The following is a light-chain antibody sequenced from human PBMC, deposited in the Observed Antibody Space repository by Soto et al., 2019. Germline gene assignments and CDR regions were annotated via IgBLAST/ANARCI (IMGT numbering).Light chain of an antibody. J-gene: IGKJ1*01. CDR2: YAS. CDR3: QHSATLFTT. Sequence: DIQMTQSPATLSAYVGDRVTITCRASQSISSWLDWYQQKPGKAPELLISYASTLQKGVPSRFSGSGSGTEVTLTFISPKPAEPATCYCQHSATLFTTFGQGTKV. CDR1: QSISSW. V-gene: IGKV1-5*03.